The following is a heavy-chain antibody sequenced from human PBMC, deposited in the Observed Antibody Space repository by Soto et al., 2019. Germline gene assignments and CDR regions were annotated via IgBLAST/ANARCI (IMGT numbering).Heavy chain of an antibody. J-gene: IGHJ3*02. CDR1: IGSISSSNW. CDR3: AREDGTTAAFDI. V-gene: IGHV4-4*02. Sequence: TLSLTSAVSIGSISSSNWWSWVRQPPGKGLEWIGEIYHSGSTNYNPSLKSRVTISVDKSKNQFSLKLSSVTAAVSAVYYCAREDGTTAAFDIWGQGTMVTVSS. CDR2: IYHSGST. D-gene: IGHD4-17*01.